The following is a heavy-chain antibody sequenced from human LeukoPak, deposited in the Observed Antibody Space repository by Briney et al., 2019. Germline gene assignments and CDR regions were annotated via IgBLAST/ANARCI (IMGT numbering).Heavy chain of an antibody. CDR3: ARLGNGSGTYYLYYFDY. J-gene: IGHJ4*02. CDR2: IYYSGST. Sequence: SETLSLTCTVSGGSINSSSYFWGWIRQPPGKGLEWIGTIYYSGSTYYNPSLKSRVTISVDTSKNVFSLKLSSVTAADTAVYYCARLGNGSGTYYLYYFDYWGQGTLVTVPS. V-gene: IGHV4-39*01. CDR1: GGSINSSSYF. D-gene: IGHD3-10*01.